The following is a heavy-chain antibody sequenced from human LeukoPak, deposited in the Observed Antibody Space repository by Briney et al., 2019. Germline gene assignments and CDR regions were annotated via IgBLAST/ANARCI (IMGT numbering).Heavy chain of an antibody. Sequence: ASVKVSCTASGYTFTSYYINWVRQAPGQGLEGMGWISAYNGITNYAQKLQDRVTMTTDTSTSTAYMELRSLASDDTAVYYCARDSGSDSSNWYGKWLAPWGQGTLVTVSS. V-gene: IGHV1-18*01. CDR2: ISAYNGIT. CDR1: GYTFTSYY. D-gene: IGHD6-13*01. CDR3: ARDSGSDSSNWYGKWLAP. J-gene: IGHJ5*02.